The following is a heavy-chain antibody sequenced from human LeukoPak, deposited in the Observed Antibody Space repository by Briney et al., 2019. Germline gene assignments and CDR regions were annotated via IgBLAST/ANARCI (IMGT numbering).Heavy chain of an antibody. V-gene: IGHV3-30*02. CDR1: GFTFSSYG. Sequence: GGSLRLSCAASGFTFSSYGMHWVRQAPGKGLEWVAFIRYDGSNKYYADSVKGRFTISRDNAKNSLYLQMNSLRAEDTAVYYCATSAMAPYYFDYWGQGTLVTVSS. CDR3: ATSAMAPYYFDY. CDR2: IRYDGSNK. D-gene: IGHD5-18*01. J-gene: IGHJ4*02.